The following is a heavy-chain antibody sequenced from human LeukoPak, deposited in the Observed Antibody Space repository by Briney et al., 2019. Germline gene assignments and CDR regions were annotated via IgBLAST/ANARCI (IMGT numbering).Heavy chain of an antibody. Sequence: GGSLRLSCEASGFTFSSHGIHWVRQAPGKGLEWVAIISLDGSSKYYADSVKGRFTISRDDPKNKVHLQMNSLRDDDTAVYYCVKEDIGGWYGIDYWGQGTLVTVSS. D-gene: IGHD6-19*01. J-gene: IGHJ4*02. CDR2: ISLDGSSK. CDR3: VKEDIGGWYGIDY. V-gene: IGHV3-30*18. CDR1: GFTFSSHG.